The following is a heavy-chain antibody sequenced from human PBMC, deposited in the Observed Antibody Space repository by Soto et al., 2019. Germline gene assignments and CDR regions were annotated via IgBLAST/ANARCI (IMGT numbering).Heavy chain of an antibody. CDR2: IESGGST. CDR3: AKDLGPLRLLNYYFYGLDV. J-gene: IGHJ6*02. CDR1: GFTVSSTY. Sequence: PVVSLRLSCNVSGFTVSSTYMSCVRQSPGMGLEWVAVIESGGSTHYADSVKGRFTISRDIPKNMIYLQLHTLRAEDTAVYYCAKDLGPLRLLNYYFYGLDVWGQGTTVTVSS. V-gene: IGHV3-53*01. D-gene: IGHD2-15*01.